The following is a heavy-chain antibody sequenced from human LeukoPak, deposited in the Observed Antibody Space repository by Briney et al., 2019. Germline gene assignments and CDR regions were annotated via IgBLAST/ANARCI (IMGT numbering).Heavy chain of an antibody. V-gene: IGHV4-4*07. D-gene: IGHD4-17*01. Sequence: PSETLSLTCTVSGGSISTSYFWTWIRQSAGKGLEWIGRIYSSGSTTYNPSLKSRVTMSIDTSRNQFSLNLSSVTAADTAVYYCARGYGDFRVEGRYFHSWGQGTLVTVSS. CDR2: IYSSGST. J-gene: IGHJ4*02. CDR1: GGSISTSYF. CDR3: ARGYGDFRVEGRYFHS.